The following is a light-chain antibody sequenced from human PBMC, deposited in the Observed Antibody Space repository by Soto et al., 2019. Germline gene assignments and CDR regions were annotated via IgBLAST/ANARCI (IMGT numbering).Light chain of an antibody. V-gene: IGKV1-33*01. Sequence: DIQMTQSPSSLSASVGDGVTITCQASQDISNYLNWYQQKPGKAPRLLIYDASDLEAGVPSRFSGRGGGTDFTLTITRLQPDDIATYFCQQSDKLPITFGQGTRLESK. CDR2: DAS. J-gene: IGKJ5*01. CDR3: QQSDKLPIT. CDR1: QDISNY.